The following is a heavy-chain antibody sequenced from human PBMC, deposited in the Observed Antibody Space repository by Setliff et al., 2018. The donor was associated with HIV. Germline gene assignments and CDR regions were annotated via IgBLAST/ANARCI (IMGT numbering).Heavy chain of an antibody. D-gene: IGHD3-16*01. CDR1: GGTFSSYA. CDR2: IIPILGTA. V-gene: IGHV1-69*05. J-gene: IGHJ3*02. Sequence: SVKVSCKASGGTFSSYAISWVRQAPGQGLEWMGGIIPILGTANYAQKFQGRVTITTDESTSTAYMELSSLRSEDTAVYYCASFSGRRWLQWGNAFDIWGQGTMVTVSS. CDR3: ASFSGRRWLQWGNAFDI.